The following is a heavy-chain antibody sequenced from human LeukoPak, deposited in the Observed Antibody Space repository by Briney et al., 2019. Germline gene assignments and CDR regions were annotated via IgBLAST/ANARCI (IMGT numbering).Heavy chain of an antibody. J-gene: IGHJ4*02. CDR2: IFYSGST. CDR3: ARQMNTVTADY. D-gene: IGHD4-17*01. CDR1: GGSVSSSSYF. V-gene: IGHV4-39*01. Sequence: PSETLSLTCTVSGGSVSSSSYFWGWICQPPGKGLEWIGSIFYSGSTYYNPSLNSRVTISIDTSKNQFSLRLSSVTAADTAVYYCARQMNTVTADYWGQGTLVTVSS.